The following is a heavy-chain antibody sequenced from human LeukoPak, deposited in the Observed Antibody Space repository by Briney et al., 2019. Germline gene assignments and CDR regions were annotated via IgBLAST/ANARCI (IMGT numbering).Heavy chain of an antibody. CDR3: ARPRRTRYLHYFDY. Sequence: PLETLSLTCAVYGGSFSGYYWSWIRQPPGKGLEWIGEINHSGSTNYNPSLKSRVTISVDTSKNQFSLKLSSVTAADTAVYYCARPRRTRYLHYFDYWGQGTLVTVSS. CDR2: INHSGST. J-gene: IGHJ4*02. V-gene: IGHV4-34*01. D-gene: IGHD3-9*01. CDR1: GGSFSGYY.